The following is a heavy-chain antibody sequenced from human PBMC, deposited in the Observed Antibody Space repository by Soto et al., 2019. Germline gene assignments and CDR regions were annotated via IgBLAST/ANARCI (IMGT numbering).Heavy chain of an antibody. V-gene: IGHV3-23*01. CDR1: GFTFINYA. CDR2: ISGGGDGT. Sequence: EVQLLESGGGLVQPGGSLRLSCAASGFTFINYAMIWVRQAPGKGLEWVSTISGGGDGTYYADSVKGHFTISRDNSKNTMYLQMNSLGDEDTAIYYCAKNGRGSLKSFCSNSDCHYAFDLWGQGTVVTVSS. D-gene: IGHD2-8*01. J-gene: IGHJ3*01. CDR3: AKNGRGSLKSFCSNSDCHYAFDL.